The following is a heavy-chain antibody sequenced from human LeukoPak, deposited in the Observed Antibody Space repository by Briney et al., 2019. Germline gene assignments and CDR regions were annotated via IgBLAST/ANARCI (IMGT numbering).Heavy chain of an antibody. V-gene: IGHV3-7*01. CDR2: IKQDGVDK. CDR1: GFSFSRSY. Sequence: GGSLRLSCAASGFSFSRSYMNWVRQAPGQGLEWVATIKQDGVDKYYVDSVKGRLTISRDTAKNSLFLQMNSLRAEDTAVYYCARDPSRYELDYWGQGTLVTVSS. D-gene: IGHD5-12*01. J-gene: IGHJ4*02. CDR3: ARDPSRYELDY.